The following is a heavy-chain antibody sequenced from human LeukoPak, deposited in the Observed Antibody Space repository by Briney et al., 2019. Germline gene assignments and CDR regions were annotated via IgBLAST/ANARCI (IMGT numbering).Heavy chain of an antibody. J-gene: IGHJ4*02. Sequence: SETLSLTCTVSGGSISSYYWSWIRQPPGKGLEWIGYIYYSGSTNYNPSLKSRVTISVDTSKNQFSLKLSSVTAADTAVYYYARVNRGTIDYWGQGTLVTVSS. CDR2: IYYSGST. CDR1: GGSISSYY. CDR3: ARVNRGTIDY. V-gene: IGHV4-59*01. D-gene: IGHD3-10*01.